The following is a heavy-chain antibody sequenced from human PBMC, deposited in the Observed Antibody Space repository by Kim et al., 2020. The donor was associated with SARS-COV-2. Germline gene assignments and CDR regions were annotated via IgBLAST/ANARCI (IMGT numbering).Heavy chain of an antibody. CDR1: GFTFDDYA. D-gene: IGHD6-19*01. J-gene: IGHJ6*02. CDR3: AKDTPPYSSGWYGLGTYYYYGMDV. V-gene: IGHV3-43*02. CDR2: ISGDGGST. Sequence: GGSLRLSCAASGFTFDDYAMHWVRQAPGKGLEWVSLISGDGGSTYYADSVKGRFTISRDNSKNSLYLQMNSLRTEDTALYYCAKDTPPYSSGWYGLGTYYYYGMDVWGQGTTVTVSS.